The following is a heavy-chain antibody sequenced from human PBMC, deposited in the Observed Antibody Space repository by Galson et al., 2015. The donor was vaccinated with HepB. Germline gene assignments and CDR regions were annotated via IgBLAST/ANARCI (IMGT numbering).Heavy chain of an antibody. D-gene: IGHD2-15*01. J-gene: IGHJ4*02. V-gene: IGHV3-7*01. CDR1: GFTFSSYW. CDR3: AKGPSYCSGGSCYASYFDY. CDR2: IKQDGSEK. Sequence: SLRLSCAASGFTFSSYWMSWVRQAPGKGLEWVANIKQDGSEKYYVDSVKGRFTISRDNSKNTLYLQMNSLRAEDTAVYYCAKGPSYCSGGSCYASYFDYWGQGTLVTVSS.